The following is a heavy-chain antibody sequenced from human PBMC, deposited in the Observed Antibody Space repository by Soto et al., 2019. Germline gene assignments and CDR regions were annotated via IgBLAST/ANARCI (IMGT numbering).Heavy chain of an antibody. CDR1: GGSISGYY. CDR3: ARGLERWLQLKEFVYAFDI. CDR2: IYYSGTT. V-gene: IGHV4-59*01. J-gene: IGHJ3*02. Sequence: SETLSLTCTVSGGSISGYYWSWIRQPPGKGLEWIGFIYYSGTTNYNPSLKSRVTISVDTSKNQFSLKLSSVTSADTAVYYCARGLERWLQLKEFVYAFDIWGQGTRVTVAS. D-gene: IGHD5-12*01.